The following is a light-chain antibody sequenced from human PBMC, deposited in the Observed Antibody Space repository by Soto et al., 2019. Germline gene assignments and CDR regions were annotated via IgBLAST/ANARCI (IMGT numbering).Light chain of an antibody. CDR2: DAS. J-gene: IGKJ1*01. CDR1: QSISNW. Sequence: DIQMTQSPSTLPAYVGDRVTITCRASQSISNWLAWYQQKPGTAPKVLIYDASALPRGVPSRFSGSGSGTKFTLTIASLQPDDFATYYCQQYETFSGTFGPGSNVDI. V-gene: IGKV1-5*01. CDR3: QQYETFSGT.